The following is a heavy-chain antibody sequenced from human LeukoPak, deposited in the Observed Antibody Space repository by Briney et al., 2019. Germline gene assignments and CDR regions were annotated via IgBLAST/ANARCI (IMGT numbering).Heavy chain of an antibody. V-gene: IGHV1-46*01. Sequence: ASVKVSCKASGYTFTNYYLFWVRQAPGQGLEWMGVINPSGGSTSYAQKFQGRVTMTRDTSTSTVYMELSSLRSEDTAVYYCARRSPAYCGGDCYLDCWGQGTLVTVST. CDR3: ARRSPAYCGGDCYLDC. J-gene: IGHJ4*02. CDR1: GYTFTNYY. CDR2: INPSGGST. D-gene: IGHD2-21*02.